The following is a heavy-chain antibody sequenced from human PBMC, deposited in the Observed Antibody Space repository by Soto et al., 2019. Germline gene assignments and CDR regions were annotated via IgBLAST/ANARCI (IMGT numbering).Heavy chain of an antibody. J-gene: IGHJ6*02. V-gene: IGHV3-30-3*01. CDR2: ISYDGSNK. D-gene: IGHD2-15*01. CDR1: GFTFSSYA. Sequence: QVQLVESGGGVVQPGRSLRLSCAASGFTFSSYAMHWVRQAPGKGLEWVAVISYDGSNKYYADSVKGRFTISRDNSKNTLYLQMNSLRAEDTAVYYCAREGYCSGGSCYSGYYYYGMDVWGQGTTVTVS. CDR3: AREGYCSGGSCYSGYYYYGMDV.